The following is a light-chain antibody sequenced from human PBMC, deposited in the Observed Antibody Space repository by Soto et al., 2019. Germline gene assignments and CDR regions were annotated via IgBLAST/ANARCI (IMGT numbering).Light chain of an antibody. CDR1: QDISNY. V-gene: IGKV1-33*01. Sequence: EIPMTQSAYSRSAYVGDSVTRTCKASQDISNYLNWYQQKPGKAPKLLIYDASNLETGVPSRFSGSGFVTDFTFTISSLALEAIPTNYSHQYDNLPLTFGAGTKVDIK. J-gene: IGKJ4*01. CDR2: DAS. CDR3: HQYDNLPLT.